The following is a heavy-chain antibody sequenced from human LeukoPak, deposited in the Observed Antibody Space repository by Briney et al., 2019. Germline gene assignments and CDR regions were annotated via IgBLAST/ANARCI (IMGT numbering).Heavy chain of an antibody. Sequence: GGSPRLSCAASGFTFSSYAMSWVRQAPGKGLEWVSAISGSGGSTYYADSVKGRFTISRDNSKNTLYLQMNSLRAEDTAVYYCAKDPRITGTSFFDYWGQGTLVTVSS. CDR3: AKDPRITGTSFFDY. V-gene: IGHV3-23*01. D-gene: IGHD1-7*01. CDR2: ISGSGGST. CDR1: GFTFSSYA. J-gene: IGHJ4*02.